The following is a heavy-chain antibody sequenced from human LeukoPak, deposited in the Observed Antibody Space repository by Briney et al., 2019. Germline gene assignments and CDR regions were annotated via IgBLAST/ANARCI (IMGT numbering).Heavy chain of an antibody. CDR3: ARDATRGGDFDY. D-gene: IGHD3-16*01. V-gene: IGHV3-21*01. CDR2: ISSSSSYI. J-gene: IGHJ4*02. CDR1: GFTFSSYS. Sequence: GGSLVLSCAASGFTFSSYSMNWVRQAPGKGLEWVSSISSSSSYIYYADSVKGRFTISRDNAKNSLYLQMNSLRAEDTAVYYCARDATRGGDFDYWGQGTLVTVSS.